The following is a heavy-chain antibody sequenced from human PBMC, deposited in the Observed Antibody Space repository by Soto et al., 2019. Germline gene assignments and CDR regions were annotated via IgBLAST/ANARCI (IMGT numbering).Heavy chain of an antibody. CDR2: ISSGSSYI. D-gene: IGHD3-10*01. CDR1: GFTFSTYT. J-gene: IGHJ5*01. CDR3: ARDILSGGAYPDS. Sequence: GGSLRLSCAASGFTFSTYTMNWVRQAPGKGLEWISSISSGSSYIYYAGSVKGRFTISRDNAKNSLFLQMNSLRADDTAVYYCARDILSGGAYPDSWGQGTKVTV. V-gene: IGHV3-21*01.